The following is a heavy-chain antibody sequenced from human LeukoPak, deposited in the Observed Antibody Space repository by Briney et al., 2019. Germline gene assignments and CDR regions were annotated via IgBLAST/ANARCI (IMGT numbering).Heavy chain of an antibody. J-gene: IGHJ3*02. CDR2: IYYSGST. D-gene: IGHD7-27*01. CDR3: ARASETHWGSPGTFDI. CDR1: GGSISSYY. Sequence: SETLSLTCTVSGGSISSYYWSWIRQPPGKGLEWIGYIYYSGSTYYNPSLTSRVTISVDTSKNQFSLKLSSVTAADTAVYYCARASETHWGSPGTFDIWGQGTMVTVSP. V-gene: IGHV4-59*08.